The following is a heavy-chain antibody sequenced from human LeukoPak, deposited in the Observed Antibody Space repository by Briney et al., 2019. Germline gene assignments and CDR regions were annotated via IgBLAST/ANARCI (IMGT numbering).Heavy chain of an antibody. V-gene: IGHV4-39*01. CDR2: IYYSGST. CDR1: GGSISSRSYY. Sequence: SETLSLTCTVSGGSISSRSYYWGWIRQPPGKGPEWIGSIYYSGSTYCNPSLQSRVTISVDTSKNQFSLKLNSVTAADTAVYYCASFYCSGGSCYQYFSYYYMDVWGKGTTVTISS. J-gene: IGHJ6*03. D-gene: IGHD2-15*01. CDR3: ASFYCSGGSCYQYFSYYYMDV.